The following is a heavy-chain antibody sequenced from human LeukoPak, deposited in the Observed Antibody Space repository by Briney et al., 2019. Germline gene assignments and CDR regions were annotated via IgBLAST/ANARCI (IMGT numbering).Heavy chain of an antibody. CDR1: GGSISSFY. D-gene: IGHD5-12*01. J-gene: IGHJ4*02. Sequence: PSDTLSLTGTVSGGSISSFYWSWILQPPGKGLEWIGYIYYSGSTNYNPSLKSRVTISVDTSKNQFSLKLSSVTAADTAVYYCAVHRSGYDSFLDYWGQGTLVTVSS. CDR2: IYYSGST. CDR3: AVHRSGYDSFLDY. V-gene: IGHV4-59*07.